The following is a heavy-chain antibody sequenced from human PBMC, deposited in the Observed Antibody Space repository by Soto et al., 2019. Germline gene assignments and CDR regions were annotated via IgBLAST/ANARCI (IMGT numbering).Heavy chain of an antibody. CDR3: ARDYYRFNSGYGFSMDV. J-gene: IGHJ6*02. V-gene: IGHV3-30-3*01. D-gene: IGHD5-12*01. CDR1: GFTFSSYA. CDR2: ISYDGSNK. Sequence: QVQLVESGGGVVQPGRSLRLSCAASGFTFSSYAMHWVRQAPGKGLDWVAVISYDGSNKYYADSVKGRFTISRDNSKNTLYLHMNSLRAEDTAVYYCARDYYRFNSGYGFSMDVWGQGTTFTVSS.